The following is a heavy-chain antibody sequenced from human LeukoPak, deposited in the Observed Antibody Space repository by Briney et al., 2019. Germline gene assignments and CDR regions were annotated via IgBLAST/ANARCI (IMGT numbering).Heavy chain of an antibody. Sequence: PGGSLRLSCAASGFTFSSYAMSWVRQAPGKGLERVSAISGSGGSTYYAGYVKGRFTISRDNSKNTRYLQMNSLRAEDTAVYYCAKDRHNWNYVGGPFDYWGQGTLVTVSS. D-gene: IGHD1-7*01. CDR2: ISGSGGST. CDR3: AKDRHNWNYVGGPFDY. CDR1: GFTFSSYA. J-gene: IGHJ4*02. V-gene: IGHV3-23*01.